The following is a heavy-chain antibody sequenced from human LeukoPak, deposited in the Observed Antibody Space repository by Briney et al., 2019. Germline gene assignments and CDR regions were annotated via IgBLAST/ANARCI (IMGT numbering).Heavy chain of an antibody. J-gene: IGHJ4*02. CDR3: AKDLPKFWSGYYRIFDY. CDR2: IRYDGSNK. CDR1: GFTFSSYG. D-gene: IGHD3-3*01. V-gene: IGHV3-30*02. Sequence: PGGSLRLSCAASGFTFSSYGMHWVRQAPGKGLEWVAFIRYDGSNKYYADSVKGRFTISRDNSKNTLYLQMNSLRAEDTAVYYCAKDLPKFWSGYYRIFDYWGQGTLVTVSS.